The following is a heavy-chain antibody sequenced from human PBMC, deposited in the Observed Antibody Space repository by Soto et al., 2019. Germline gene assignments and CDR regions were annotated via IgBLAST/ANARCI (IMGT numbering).Heavy chain of an antibody. Sequence: ASVKVSCKVSGYTLTELSMHWVRQAPGKGLEWMGGFDPEDGETIYAQKFQGRVTITRDTSASTAYMELSSLRSEDTAVYYCARDRPGGYSSSWYIRRYYYGMDVWGQGTTVTVSS. CDR2: FDPEDGET. J-gene: IGHJ6*02. V-gene: IGHV1-24*01. CDR3: ARDRPGGYSSSWYIRRYYYGMDV. D-gene: IGHD6-13*01. CDR1: GYTLTELS.